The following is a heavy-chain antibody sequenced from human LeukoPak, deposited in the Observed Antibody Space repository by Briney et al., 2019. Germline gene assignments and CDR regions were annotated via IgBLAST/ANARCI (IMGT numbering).Heavy chain of an antibody. CDR1: GYTFTSYD. CDR3: ARADYEGNNWNDDAFDI. V-gene: IGHV1-8*03. Sequence: GASVKVSCKASGYTFTSYDINWMRQATGQGLEWMGWMNPKSGSTGYAQKFQGRVTFTRDTSISTAYMELSSLRSEDTAVYYCARADYEGNNWNDDAFDIWGQGTVVTVSS. D-gene: IGHD1-1*01. CDR2: MNPKSGST. J-gene: IGHJ3*02.